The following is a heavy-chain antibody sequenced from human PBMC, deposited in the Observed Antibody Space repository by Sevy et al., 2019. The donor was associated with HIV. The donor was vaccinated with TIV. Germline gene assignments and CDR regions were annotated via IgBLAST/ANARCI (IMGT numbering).Heavy chain of an antibody. D-gene: IGHD5-18*01. Sequence: GGSLRLTCAASGFTFSSYSMNWVRQAPGKGLEWVSSISSSSSYIYYADSVKGRFTISRDNAKNSLYLQMNSLRAEDTAVYYCARGGYSYGFIDYWAQGTLVTVSS. V-gene: IGHV3-21*01. CDR1: GFTFSSYS. J-gene: IGHJ4*02. CDR3: ARGGYSYGFIDY. CDR2: ISSSSSYI.